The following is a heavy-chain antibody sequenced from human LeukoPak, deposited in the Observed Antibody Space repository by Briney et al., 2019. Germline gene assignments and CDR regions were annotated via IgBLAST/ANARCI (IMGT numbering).Heavy chain of an antibody. J-gene: IGHJ4*02. V-gene: IGHV3-33*01. CDR2: IWYDGSNK. CDR1: GFTFSSYG. D-gene: IGHD3-3*01. CDR3: ARDQEGYDFWSGYRFDY. Sequence: GGSLRLSCAASGFTFSSYGMHWVRQAPDKGLEWVAVIWYDGSNKYYADSVKGRFTISRDNSKNTLYLQMNSLRAEDTAVYYCARDQEGYDFWSGYRFDYWGQGTLVTVSS.